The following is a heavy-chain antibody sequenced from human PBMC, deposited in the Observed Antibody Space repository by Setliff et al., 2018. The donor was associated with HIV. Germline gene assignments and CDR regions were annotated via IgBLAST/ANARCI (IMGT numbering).Heavy chain of an antibody. CDR1: GFTFSSYW. D-gene: IGHD3-9*01. V-gene: IGHV3-7*01. Sequence: GGSLRLSCEASGFTFSSYWMSWVRQAPGKGLEWVANINQDASKKYYVDSVKGRFTISRDNAKNSLSLQMNSLRVEDTAVYYCARDPSAEILTGYKSYYYYMDVWGKGTTVTVSS. J-gene: IGHJ6*03. CDR2: INQDASKK. CDR3: ARDPSAEILTGYKSYYYYMDV.